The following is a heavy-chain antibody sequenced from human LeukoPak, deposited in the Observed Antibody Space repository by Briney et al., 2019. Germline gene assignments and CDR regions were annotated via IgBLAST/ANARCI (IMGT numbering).Heavy chain of an antibody. V-gene: IGHV1-69*04. CDR1: GGTFSSYA. CDR3: ARVDEFPDY. D-gene: IGHD2-21*01. CDR2: IIPILGMA. J-gene: IGHJ4*02. Sequence: ASVKVTCKASGGTFSSYAISWVRQAPGQGLEWMGRIIPILGMANYAQKFQGRVAITADKSTSTAYMELSSLRSEDTAVYYCARVDEFPDYWGQGTLVTVSS.